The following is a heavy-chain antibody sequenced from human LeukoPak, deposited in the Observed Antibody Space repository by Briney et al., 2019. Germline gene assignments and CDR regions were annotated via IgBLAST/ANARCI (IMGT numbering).Heavy chain of an antibody. Sequence: GGSLRLSCAASGFTFSSYEMNWVRQAPGKGLEWVSYISSSGSTIYYADSVKGRFTISRDNAKNSLYLQMNSLRAEDTAVYYCAGEGGYYGSPHPNWFDPWGQGTLVTVSS. V-gene: IGHV3-48*03. CDR2: ISSSGSTI. CDR1: GFTFSSYE. D-gene: IGHD3-10*01. CDR3: AGEGGYYGSPHPNWFDP. J-gene: IGHJ5*02.